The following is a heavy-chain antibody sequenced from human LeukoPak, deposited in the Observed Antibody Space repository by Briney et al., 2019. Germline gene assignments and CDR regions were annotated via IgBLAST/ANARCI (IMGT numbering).Heavy chain of an antibody. V-gene: IGHV4-34*01. Sequence: PSETLSLTCAVYDGSFSASYWSWIRQPPGKGLEWIGEINHSGSTNYNPSLKSRVTISVDTSKNQLSLKLSSVTAADTAVYYCARLTSSSYFFDYWGQGTLVTVSS. D-gene: IGHD6-6*01. CDR1: DGSFSASY. CDR3: ARLTSSSYFFDY. CDR2: INHSGST. J-gene: IGHJ4*02.